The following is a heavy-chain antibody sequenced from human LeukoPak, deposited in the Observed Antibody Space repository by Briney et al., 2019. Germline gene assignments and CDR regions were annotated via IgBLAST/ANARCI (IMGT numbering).Heavy chain of an antibody. CDR3: ASRDGYNLYYFDY. CDR1: GFTFSSYA. CDR2: IGSSGANI. V-gene: IGHV3-23*01. J-gene: IGHJ4*02. D-gene: IGHD5-24*01. Sequence: GGSLRLSCAASGFTFSSYAMSWVRQAPGKGLEWVSSIGSSGANIYYTDSVKGRFTISRDNSKNTLYLQMNSLRAEDTAVYYCASRDGYNLYYFDYWGQGTLVTVSS.